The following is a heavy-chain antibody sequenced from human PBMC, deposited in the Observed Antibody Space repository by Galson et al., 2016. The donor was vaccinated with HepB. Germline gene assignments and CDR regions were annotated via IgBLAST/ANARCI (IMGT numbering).Heavy chain of an antibody. Sequence: SLRLSCAASGFTFSFYGMHWVRQAPGKGLEWVSAVSGSGGGTYYADSVKGRFTISRGHSKNTLYLQRNSLRAEDTAVYYRAKDDLYSGHGPSYFDYWGQGSLGTGSS. V-gene: IGHV3-23*01. CDR1: GFTFSFYG. J-gene: IGHJ4*01. CDR3: AKDDLYSGHGPSYFDY. CDR2: VSGSGGGT. D-gene: IGHD5-12*01.